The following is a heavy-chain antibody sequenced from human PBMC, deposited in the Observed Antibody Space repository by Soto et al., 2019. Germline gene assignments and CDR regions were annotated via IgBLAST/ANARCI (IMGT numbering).Heavy chain of an antibody. D-gene: IGHD3-10*01. CDR3: ATGLRTGNYGMDV. CDR1: GGTFSNDA. Sequence: QEQLVQAGAEVKKPGSSVRISCRASGGTFSNDAVSWVRQAPGQGLQWMGGIIPIFGTTHYAQNFQGRVTITADESTATAYMELRSVTSEDTAVYYCATGLRTGNYGMDVWGQGTAVTVSS. J-gene: IGHJ6*02. V-gene: IGHV1-69*01. CDR2: IIPIFGTT.